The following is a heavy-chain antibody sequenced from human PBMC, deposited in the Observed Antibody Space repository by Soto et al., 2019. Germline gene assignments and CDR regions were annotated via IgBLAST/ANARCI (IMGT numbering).Heavy chain of an antibody. CDR2: IYYSGST. CDR1: GGSISSGGYY. D-gene: IGHD3-22*01. CDR3: ARDKHNFGYFYGPQYKWFDP. Sequence: PSETLSLTCTVSGGSISSGGYYWSWIRQHPGKGLEWIGDIYYSGSTYYNPSLRSRVIISVDTSKNQFSLRLSSVTAADTAVYFCARDKHNFGYFYGPQYKWFDPWGQGTIVTV. V-gene: IGHV4-31*03. J-gene: IGHJ5*02.